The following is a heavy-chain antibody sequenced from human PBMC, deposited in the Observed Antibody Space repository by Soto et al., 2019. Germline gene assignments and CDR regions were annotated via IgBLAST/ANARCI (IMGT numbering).Heavy chain of an antibody. J-gene: IGHJ6*02. CDR3: ARDQGNYAGHYCYYGMDV. CDR1: GFTFSSYS. D-gene: IGHD4-4*01. Sequence: GGSLRLSCAASGFTFSSYSMNWVRQAPGKGLEWVSSISSSSSYIYYADSVKGRFTISRDNAKNSLYLQMNSLRAEDTAVYYCARDQGNYAGHYCYYGMDVWGQGTTVTVSS. CDR2: ISSSSSYI. V-gene: IGHV3-21*01.